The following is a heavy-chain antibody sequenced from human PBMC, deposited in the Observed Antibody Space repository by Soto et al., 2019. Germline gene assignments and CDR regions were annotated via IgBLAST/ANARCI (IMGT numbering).Heavy chain of an antibody. CDR2: IYYSGST. V-gene: IGHV4-31*03. CDR3: ARDDAYGGNSGFDY. CDR1: GGSISSGGYY. D-gene: IGHD4-17*01. Sequence: ASETLSLTCTVSGGSISSGGYYWSWIRQHPGKGLEWIGYIYYSGSTYYNPSLKSRVTISVDTSKNQFSLKLSSVTAADTAVYYCARDDAYGGNSGFDYWGQGTLVTVSS. J-gene: IGHJ4*02.